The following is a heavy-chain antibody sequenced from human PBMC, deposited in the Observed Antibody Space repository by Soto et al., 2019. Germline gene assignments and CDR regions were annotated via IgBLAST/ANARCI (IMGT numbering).Heavy chain of an antibody. Sequence: QVHLVQSGAEVKKPGASVKVSCKAAGYTFTSYHINWVRQAPGQGLEWMGWISAYNGNTTDAQKIQGRATMTTDTSTSTAYMELRRLRSDDTAVYYCARGYRPIDYWGQGTLVTVSS. D-gene: IGHD1-1*01. V-gene: IGHV1-18*01. CDR2: ISAYNGNT. J-gene: IGHJ4*02. CDR3: ARGYRPIDY. CDR1: GYTFTSYH.